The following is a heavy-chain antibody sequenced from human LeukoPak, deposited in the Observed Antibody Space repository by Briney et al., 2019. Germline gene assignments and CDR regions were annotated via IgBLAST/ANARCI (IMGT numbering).Heavy chain of an antibody. CDR2: IVAGSGNT. V-gene: IGHV1-58*02. J-gene: IGHJ6*02. CDR1: GFTFTSSA. D-gene: IGHD2-15*01. Sequence: GTSVKVSCKASGFTFTSSAMQWVRQARGQRLEWIGWIVAGSGNTNYAQKFQERVTITRDMSTSTAYMELSSLRSEDTAVYYCAAAPDLECSGGNCYSGYYYYYGMDVWGQGTTVTVSS. CDR3: AAAPDLECSGGNCYSGYYYYYGMDV.